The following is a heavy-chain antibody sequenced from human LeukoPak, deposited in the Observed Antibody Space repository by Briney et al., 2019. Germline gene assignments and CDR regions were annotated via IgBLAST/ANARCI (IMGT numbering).Heavy chain of an antibody. CDR3: ARLICSSTSCYPRPGWYFDL. CDR2: IYPGDSDT. J-gene: IGHJ2*01. V-gene: IGHV5-51*01. CDR1: GYSFTSYW. D-gene: IGHD2-2*01. Sequence: GESLKISCKGSGYSFTSYWIGWVRQMPGKGLEWMGIIYPGDSDTRYSPSFQGQVTISADKSISTAYLQWSSLKASDTAMYYCARLICSSTSCYPRPGWYFDLWGRGTLVTVSS.